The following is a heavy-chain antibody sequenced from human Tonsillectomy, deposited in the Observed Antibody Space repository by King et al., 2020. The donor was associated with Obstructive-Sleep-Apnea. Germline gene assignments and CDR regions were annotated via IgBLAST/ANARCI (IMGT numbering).Heavy chain of an antibody. CDR1: GGSFSDYY. D-gene: IGHD6-13*01. V-gene: IGHV4-34*01. CDR2: INHSGGT. CDR3: ARGSAAAAVNWFDP. J-gene: IGHJ5*02. Sequence: VQLQHWGAGLLKPSETLSLTCAVFGGSFSDYYWSWIRQPPGKGLEWIGEINHSGGTNYNPSLKSRVTISVDTSKNQFSLKLNSVTVADTAVYCCARGSAAAAVNWFDPWGQGTLVTVSS.